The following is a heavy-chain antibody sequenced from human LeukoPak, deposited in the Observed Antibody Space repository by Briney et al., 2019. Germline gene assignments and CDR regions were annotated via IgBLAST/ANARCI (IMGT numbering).Heavy chain of an antibody. D-gene: IGHD1-14*01. J-gene: IGHJ4*02. CDR1: GFTFSSYG. V-gene: IGHV3-30*03. Sequence: PGGSLRLSCVASGFTFSSYGMHWVRQAPGKGLEWVALISYDGSNEYYADSVKGRFTISRDNSKNTLYLQMTSLRADDTAVYYCARARFGNHIDYWGQGTLVTVSS. CDR2: ISYDGSNE. CDR3: ARARFGNHIDY.